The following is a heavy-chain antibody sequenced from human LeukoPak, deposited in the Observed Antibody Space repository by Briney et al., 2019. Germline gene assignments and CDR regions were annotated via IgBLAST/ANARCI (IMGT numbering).Heavy chain of an antibody. V-gene: IGHV4-34*01. J-gene: IGHJ4*02. CDR2: INHSGST. CDR3: ARSLSGSSRGTYYFDY. CDR1: GGSFSGYY. Sequence: SETLSLTCAVYGGSFSGYYWSWIRQPPGKGLEWIGEINHSGSTNCNPSLKSRVTMSVDTSKNQFSLKLSSVTAADTAVYYCARSLSGSSRGTYYFDYWGQGTLVTVSS. D-gene: IGHD1-26*01.